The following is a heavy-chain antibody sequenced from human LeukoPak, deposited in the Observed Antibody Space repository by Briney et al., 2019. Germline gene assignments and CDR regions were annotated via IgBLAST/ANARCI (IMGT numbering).Heavy chain of an antibody. V-gene: IGHV3-30*02. CDR3: SRHDNGLLVDRYFDY. CDR2: ILYDGSKT. D-gene: IGHD4-17*01. J-gene: IGHJ4*02. CDR1: GLPFASYG. Sequence: GGSLRLSCAALGLPFASYGIHWVRQAPGKGLEWFAFILYDGSKTYYADSVKGRFTISRDTSKNPLYLQMDALRAEEPALIYCSRHDNGLLVDRYFDYWGQGTLVTVSS.